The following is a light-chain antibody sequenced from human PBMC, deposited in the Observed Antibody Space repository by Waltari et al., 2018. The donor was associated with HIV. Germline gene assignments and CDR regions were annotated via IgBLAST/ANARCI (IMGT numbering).Light chain of an antibody. V-gene: IGKV1-6*01. J-gene: IGKJ2*01. Sequence: AIQMSLSPPSLSASVQVRVTTTCRASQGIGNDLSWYQQRPGKAPTLLIYAASILQTGVSSRFSGSGSVTDFSLTISSLQPEDSATYYCLQDYIFPYTFGPGTKLDIK. CDR2: AAS. CDR1: QGIGND. CDR3: LQDYIFPYT.